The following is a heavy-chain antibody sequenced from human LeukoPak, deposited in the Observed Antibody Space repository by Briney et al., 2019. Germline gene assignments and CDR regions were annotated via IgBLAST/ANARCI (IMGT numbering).Heavy chain of an antibody. CDR2: MNPNSGNT. Sequence: ASVKVSCKASGYTFTSYGISWVRQATGQGLEWMGWMNPNSGNTGHAQKFQGRVTMTRNISTSTAYMELSSLRSEDTAVYYCARGSRSGDYWGQGTQVTVSS. D-gene: IGHD3-10*01. V-gene: IGHV1-8*02. J-gene: IGHJ4*02. CDR1: GYTFTSYG. CDR3: ARGSRSGDY.